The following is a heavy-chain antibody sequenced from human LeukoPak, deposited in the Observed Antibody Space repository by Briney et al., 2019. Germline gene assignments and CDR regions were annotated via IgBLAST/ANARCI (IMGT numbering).Heavy chain of an antibody. J-gene: IGHJ4*02. CDR3: ARDYYDSSGPYFDY. Sequence: GGSLRLSCAASGFTFSSYWMSLVRQAPGKGLEWVANIKQDGSEKYYVDSVKGRFTISRDNAKNSLYLQMNSLRAEDTAVYYCARDYYDSSGPYFDYWGQGTLVTVSS. V-gene: IGHV3-7*01. D-gene: IGHD3-22*01. CDR1: GFTFSSYW. CDR2: IKQDGSEK.